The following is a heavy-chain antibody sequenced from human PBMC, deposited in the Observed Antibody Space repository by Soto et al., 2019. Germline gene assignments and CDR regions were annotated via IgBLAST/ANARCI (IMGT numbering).Heavy chain of an antibody. CDR3: AKDLGTDDFWSAYYTYSYMDV. V-gene: IGHV3-23*01. D-gene: IGHD3-3*01. Sequence: EVQLLESGGGLVQPGGSLRLSCAASGFTFSSYALNWVRQAPGKGLEWVSVISGSGDNTYYADSVKGRFTISRDNSKNTLYLQMNSRRAEDTAVYYCAKDLGTDDFWSAYYTYSYMDVWGKGTTVTVSS. CDR1: GFTFSSYA. CDR2: ISGSGDNT. J-gene: IGHJ6*03.